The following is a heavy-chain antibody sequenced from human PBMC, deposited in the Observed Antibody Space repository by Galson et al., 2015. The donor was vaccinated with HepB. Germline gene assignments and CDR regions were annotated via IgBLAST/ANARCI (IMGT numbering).Heavy chain of an antibody. D-gene: IGHD3-10*01. CDR2: ISGSGGST. V-gene: IGHV3-23*01. Sequence: SLRLSCAASGFTFSSYAMSWVRQAPGKGLEWVSAISGSGGSTYYADSVKGRFTISRDNSKNTLYLQMNSLRAEDTAVYYCAKVGGDYYGSGSYPYAFDIWGQGTMVTVSS. J-gene: IGHJ3*02. CDR3: AKVGGDYYGSGSYPYAFDI. CDR1: GFTFSSYA.